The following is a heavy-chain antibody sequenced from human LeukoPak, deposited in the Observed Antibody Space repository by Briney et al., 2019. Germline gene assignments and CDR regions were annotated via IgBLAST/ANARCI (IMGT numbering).Heavy chain of an antibody. J-gene: IGHJ5*02. D-gene: IGHD6-6*01. CDR2: INPSSGGT. V-gene: IGHV1-2*02. CDR3: ARGRSSIVALNWFDP. Sequence: ASVKVSCKASGYTFTDYYMHWVRQAPGQGLEWMGWINPSSGGTKYAQKFQGRVTMTRDTSISTASMELRRLRSDDTAVYYCARGRSSIVALNWFDPWGQGTLVTVSS. CDR1: GYTFTDYY.